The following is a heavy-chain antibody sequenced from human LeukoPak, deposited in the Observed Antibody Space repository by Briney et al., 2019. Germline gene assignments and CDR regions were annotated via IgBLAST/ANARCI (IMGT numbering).Heavy chain of an antibody. CDR2: IYYSGST. Sequence: SETLSLTCTVSGGSISSYYWSWIRQPPGKGLEWIGYIYYSGSTNYNPSLKSRVTISVDTSKNQFSLKLNSVTAADTAVYYCAGGGDSGGYYYPMFDYWGQGTLVTISS. J-gene: IGHJ4*02. CDR1: GGSISSYY. CDR3: AGGGDSGGYYYPMFDY. D-gene: IGHD3-22*01. V-gene: IGHV4-59*01.